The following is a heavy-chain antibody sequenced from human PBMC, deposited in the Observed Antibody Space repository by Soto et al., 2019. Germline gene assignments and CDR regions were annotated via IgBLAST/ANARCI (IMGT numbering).Heavy chain of an antibody. J-gene: IGHJ4*02. Sequence: SVKVSCKASGGTFSSYAISWVRQAPGQGLEWMGGIIPIFGTANYAQKFQGRVTMTSDTSISTAHMELSSLRSEDTAVYYCARRAETNGWNGFGADKYYFDFWGQGTLVTVSS. V-gene: IGHV1-69*05. D-gene: IGHD1-1*01. CDR2: IIPIFGTA. CDR3: ARRAETNGWNGFGADKYYFDF. CDR1: GGTFSSYA.